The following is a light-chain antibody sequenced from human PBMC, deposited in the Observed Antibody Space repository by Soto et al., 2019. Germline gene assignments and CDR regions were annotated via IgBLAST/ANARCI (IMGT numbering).Light chain of an antibody. CDR2: EDN. CDR3: QVWDGSSDHWV. CDR1: NIGSHS. J-gene: IGLJ3*02. V-gene: IGLV3-21*02. Sequence: SSELTQPPSVSVAPGQTASIPCGGANIGSHSVHWYQQRPGQAPVLVAYEDNVRPSEIPERVSGSNSGTTATLTISWVEAGDEADYYCQVWDGSSDHWVFGGGTKLTVL.